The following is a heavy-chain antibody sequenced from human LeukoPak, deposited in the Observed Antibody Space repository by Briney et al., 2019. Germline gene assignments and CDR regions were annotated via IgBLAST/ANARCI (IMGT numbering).Heavy chain of an antibody. Sequence: PSETLSLTCTVPGGSISNYYWSWIRQPPGEGLEWIGYIYFSGTTKYNPSLKSRVTISVDTSKNQFSLKLSSVTAADTAVYYCARGRWELPYWGQGTLVTVSS. D-gene: IGHD1-26*01. CDR3: ARGRWELPY. V-gene: IGHV4-59*12. CDR1: GGSISNYY. J-gene: IGHJ4*02. CDR2: IYFSGTT.